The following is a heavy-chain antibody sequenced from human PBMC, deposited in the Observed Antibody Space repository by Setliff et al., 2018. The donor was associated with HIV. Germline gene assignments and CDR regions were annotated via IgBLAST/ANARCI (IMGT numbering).Heavy chain of an antibody. CDR1: GGSFSGYY. CDR3: ARGRYNGDSYSGGFYYFDH. D-gene: IGHD1-1*01. CDR2: INHRGST. J-gene: IGHJ4*02. V-gene: IGHV4-34*01. Sequence: KSSETLSLTCAVYGGSFSGYYWSWIRQPPGKGLEWIGEINHRGSTNCNPSLKSRVSISVATPKNQFFLELTSVTAADTAVYYCARGRYNGDSYSGGFYYFDHWDQGSLVTVSS.